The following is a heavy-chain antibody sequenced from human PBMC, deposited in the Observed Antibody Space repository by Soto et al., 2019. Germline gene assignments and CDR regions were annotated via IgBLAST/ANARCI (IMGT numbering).Heavy chain of an antibody. D-gene: IGHD3-22*01. CDR2: IYYSGST. CDR3: ARDVSFYDSSGYQRLQYYYYGMDV. J-gene: IGHJ6*02. Sequence: PSETLSLTCTVSGVSISSGGYYWSWIRQHPGKGLEWIGYIYYSGSTYYNPSLKSRVTISVDTSKNQFSLKLSSVTAADTAVYYCARDVSFYDSSGYQRLQYYYYGMDVWGQGTTVTVSS. V-gene: IGHV4-31*03. CDR1: GVSISSGGYY.